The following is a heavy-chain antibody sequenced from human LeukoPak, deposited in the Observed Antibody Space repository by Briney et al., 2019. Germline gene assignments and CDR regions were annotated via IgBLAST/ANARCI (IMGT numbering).Heavy chain of an antibody. CDR2: INHSGST. CDR3: ARAGRDYYGSGSYRRGVDY. Sequence: PSETLSLTCAVSGGSFSGYYWSWIRQPPGKGLEWIGAINHSGSTNYNPSLKSRVTISVDTSKNQFSLKLSSVTAADTAVYYCARAGRDYYGSGSYRRGVDYWGQGTLVTVSS. CDR1: GGSFSGYY. V-gene: IGHV4-34*01. J-gene: IGHJ4*02. D-gene: IGHD3-10*01.